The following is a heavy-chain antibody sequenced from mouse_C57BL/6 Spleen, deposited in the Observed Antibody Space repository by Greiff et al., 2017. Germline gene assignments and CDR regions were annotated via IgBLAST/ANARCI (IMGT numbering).Heavy chain of an antibody. CDR3: ARGDSSITTVVAKGSY. Sequence: QVQLQQSGAELVRPGASAKLSCKASGYTFTDYYINWVKQRPGQGLEWVARLYPGSGNTYYYENFKGKAKLHAEKSASTAYMQISSLTTEYSAVYFCARGDSSITTVVAKGSYWGQGTLVTVSA. CDR2: LYPGSGNT. J-gene: IGHJ3*01. D-gene: IGHD1-1*01. CDR1: GYTFTDYY. V-gene: IGHV1-76*01.